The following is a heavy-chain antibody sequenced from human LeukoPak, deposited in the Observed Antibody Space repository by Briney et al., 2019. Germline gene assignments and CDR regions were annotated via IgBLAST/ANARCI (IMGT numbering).Heavy chain of an antibody. CDR2: IYSGGST. Sequence: GGSLRLSCAASGFTFSSYGMHWVRQAPGKGLEWVSVIYSGGSTYYADSVKGRFTISRDNSKNTLYLQMNSLRAEDTAVYYCAKKGCSSTSCSYIYYYMDVWGKGTTVTVSS. CDR1: GFTFSSYG. V-gene: IGHV3-NL1*01. CDR3: AKKGCSSTSCSYIYYYMDV. J-gene: IGHJ6*03. D-gene: IGHD2-2*01.